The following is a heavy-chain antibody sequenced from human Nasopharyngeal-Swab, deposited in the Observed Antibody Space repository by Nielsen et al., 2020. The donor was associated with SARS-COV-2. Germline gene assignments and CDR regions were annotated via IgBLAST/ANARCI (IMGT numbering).Heavy chain of an antibody. CDR2: ISSSSSYI. D-gene: IGHD3-22*01. J-gene: IGHJ4*02. CDR1: GFTFNSFR. CDR3: ARERGYDSSGYFYFDY. V-gene: IGHV3-21*01. Sequence: GESLKISCAVSGFTFNSFRMNWVRQAPGKGLEWVSSISSSSSYIYYADSVKGRFTISRDNAKNSLYLQMNSLRAEDTAVYYCARERGYDSSGYFYFDYWGQGTLVTVSS.